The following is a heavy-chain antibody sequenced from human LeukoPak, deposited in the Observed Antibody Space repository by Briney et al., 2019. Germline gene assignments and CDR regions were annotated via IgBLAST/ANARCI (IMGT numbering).Heavy chain of an antibody. J-gene: IGHJ4*02. CDR2: ISSSSSYI. CDR1: GFTFSSYS. CDR3: AIDPRLVPDYFDY. Sequence: PGGSLRLSCAASGFTFSSYSMNWVRQAPGKGLEWVSSISSSSSYIYYADSVKGRFTISRDNAKNSLYLQMNSLRAEDTAVYYCAIDPRLVPDYFDYWGQGTLVTVSS. D-gene: IGHD6-19*01. V-gene: IGHV3-21*01.